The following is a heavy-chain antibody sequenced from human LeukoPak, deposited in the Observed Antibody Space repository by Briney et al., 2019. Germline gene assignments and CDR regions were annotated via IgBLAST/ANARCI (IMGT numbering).Heavy chain of an antibody. CDR2: IYFSGST. Sequence: SETLSLACTVSGDSTSSSDYYRGWIRQPPGKGLEWIGSIYFSGSTFYNPSLKSRVTISNDTSKNQFSLKLSSVTAADTAVYYCARIVGVTDYFDYWGQGTLVTVSS. J-gene: IGHJ4*02. V-gene: IGHV4-39*01. D-gene: IGHD1-26*01. CDR3: ARIVGVTDYFDY. CDR1: GDSTSSSDYY.